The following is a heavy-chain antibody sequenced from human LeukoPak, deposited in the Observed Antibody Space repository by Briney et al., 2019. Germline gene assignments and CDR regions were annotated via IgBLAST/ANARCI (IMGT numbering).Heavy chain of an antibody. CDR2: INPSGGST. Sequence: ASVKVSCKASGYTFTSYYMHWVRQAPGQGLEWMGIINPSGGSTSYAQKFQGRVTMTRDTSTSTVYMELSSLRSEDTAVYYCARAVAGYYYYYYGMDVWGQGTTVTVSS. CDR1: GYTFTSYY. V-gene: IGHV1-46*01. CDR3: ARAVAGYYYYYYGMDV. J-gene: IGHJ6*02. D-gene: IGHD6-19*01.